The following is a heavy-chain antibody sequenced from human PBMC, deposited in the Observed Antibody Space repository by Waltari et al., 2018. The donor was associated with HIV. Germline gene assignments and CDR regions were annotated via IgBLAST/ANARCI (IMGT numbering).Heavy chain of an antibody. CDR3: ARSTKKTVVTISYWWFDL. Sequence: QVQLVQSGSELKKPGASVKVSCKASGYTFTSNAINWLRQAPGQGPEWMGWINTNTGNPTYAKDFIGRFVFSLDTSVSTAFLQISSLKPEDTAVYYCARSTKKTVVTISYWWFDLWGRGTLVTVSS. D-gene: IGHD3-3*01. V-gene: IGHV7-4-1*02. J-gene: IGHJ2*01. CDR2: INTNTGNP. CDR1: GYTFTSNA.